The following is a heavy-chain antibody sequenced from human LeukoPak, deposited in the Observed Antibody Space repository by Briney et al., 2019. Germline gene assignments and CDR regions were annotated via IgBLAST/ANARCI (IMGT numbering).Heavy chain of an antibody. CDR2: INHSGST. CDR3: ARGIAGPDAFDI. CDR1: GGSFSENY. Sequence: ETLSLTCAVYGGSFSENYWTWTWIRQPPGKGLEWIGEINHSGSTNYYPSLKSRVTISVDTSKNQFSLKLSSVTVADTAVYYCARGIAGPDAFDIWGQGTMVTVSS. D-gene: IGHD6-13*01. J-gene: IGHJ3*02. V-gene: IGHV4-34*01.